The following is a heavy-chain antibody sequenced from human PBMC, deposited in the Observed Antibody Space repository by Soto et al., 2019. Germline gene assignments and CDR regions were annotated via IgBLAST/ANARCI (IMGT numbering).Heavy chain of an antibody. CDR2: ISGSGGST. V-gene: IGHV3-23*01. CDR3: AKDLSYYDFWSGYDP. Sequence: EVQLLESGGGLVQPGGSLRLSCAASGFTFSSYAMSWVRQAPGKGLEWVSAISGSGGSTYYADAVKGRFTISRDNSKNTLYLQMNSLRAEDTAVYYCAKDLSYYDFWSGYDPWGQGTLVTVSS. CDR1: GFTFSSYA. D-gene: IGHD3-3*01. J-gene: IGHJ5*02.